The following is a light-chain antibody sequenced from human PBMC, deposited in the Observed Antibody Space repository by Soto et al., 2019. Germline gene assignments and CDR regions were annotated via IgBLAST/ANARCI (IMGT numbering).Light chain of an antibody. J-gene: IGKJ5*01. Sequence: DIQMTQSPSSLSASVGDTISITCRSFQTIRKSLNWCQQRPGKAPKLLIFGASSLHNGVPPRFSGSGSGTEFTLTINSLEPEDFAVYYCQQRNVWPPITFGQGTRLEIK. CDR2: GAS. V-gene: IGKV1-39*01. CDR3: QQRNVWPPIT. CDR1: QTIRKS.